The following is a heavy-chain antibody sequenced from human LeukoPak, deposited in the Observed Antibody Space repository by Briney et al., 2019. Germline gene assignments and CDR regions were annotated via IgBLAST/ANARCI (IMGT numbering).Heavy chain of an antibody. D-gene: IGHD3-10*01. V-gene: IGHV3-30*03. CDR2: ISYDGSNK. CDR3: VFEGRADAFDI. J-gene: IGHJ3*02. Sequence: GGSLRLSCAASGFTFTSYEMNWVRQAPGKGLEWMAVISYDGSNKYYADSVKGRFTISRDNSKNTLYPQMNSLRAEDTAVYYCVFEGRADAFDIWGQGTMVTVSS. CDR1: GFTFTSYE.